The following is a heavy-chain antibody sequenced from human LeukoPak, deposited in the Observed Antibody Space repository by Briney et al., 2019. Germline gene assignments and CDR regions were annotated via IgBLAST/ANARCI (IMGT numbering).Heavy chain of an antibody. CDR1: GVSISSSSYY. CDR2: IDYSGNT. V-gene: IGHV4-39*01. CDR3: ARQRDYTSGWFDY. D-gene: IGHD6-19*01. Sequence: PSETLSLTCTVSGVSISSSSYYWAWIRQPPGKGLQWIGSIDYSGNTYYTPSLKSRVTMSVDTSKTQFSLHLSSVTAADTALYYCARQRDYTSGWFDYWGQGTLVTVSS. J-gene: IGHJ4*02.